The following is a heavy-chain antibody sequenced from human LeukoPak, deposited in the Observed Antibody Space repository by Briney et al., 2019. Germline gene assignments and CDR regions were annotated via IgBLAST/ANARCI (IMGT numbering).Heavy chain of an antibody. CDR1: GYTFSSYG. J-gene: IGHJ4*02. CDR3: ARAYDFSGPTPGY. Sequence: ASVKVSCKASGYTFSSYGINWVRLAPGQGLEWMGWISPYNGNTNYAQKLQGRVTMTTDTSTSTAYMELRSLRSDDTAVYYCARAYDFSGPTPGYWGQGTLVTVSS. V-gene: IGHV1-18*01. D-gene: IGHD3/OR15-3a*01. CDR2: ISPYNGNT.